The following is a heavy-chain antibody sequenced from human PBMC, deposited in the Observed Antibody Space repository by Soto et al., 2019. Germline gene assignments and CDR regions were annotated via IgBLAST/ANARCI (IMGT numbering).Heavy chain of an antibody. CDR1: GGTFSSYA. J-gene: IGHJ6*02. D-gene: IGHD4-4*01. V-gene: IGHV1-69*13. Sequence: GASVKVSCKASGGTFSSYAISWVRQAPGQGLEWMGGIIPIFGTANYAQKFQGRVTITADESTSTAYMELSSLRSEDTAVYYCARDPSRDGYSFLLGMDVWGQGTTVTVSS. CDR3: ARDPSRDGYSFLLGMDV. CDR2: IIPIFGTA.